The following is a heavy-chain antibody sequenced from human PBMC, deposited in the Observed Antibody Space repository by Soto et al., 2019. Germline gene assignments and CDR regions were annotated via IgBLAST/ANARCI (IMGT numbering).Heavy chain of an antibody. D-gene: IGHD6-13*01. CDR2: ISSSSSYI. CDR3: ARVWQQPAP. CDR1: GFTFISYS. Sequence: KPWGSLRLSCAASGFTFISYSINWVRQAPWKGLEWVSSISSSSSYIYYADSVKGRFTISRDNAKNSLYLQMNSLRAEDTAVYYCARVWQQPAPWGQGTLVTVSS. V-gene: IGHV3-21*01. J-gene: IGHJ5*02.